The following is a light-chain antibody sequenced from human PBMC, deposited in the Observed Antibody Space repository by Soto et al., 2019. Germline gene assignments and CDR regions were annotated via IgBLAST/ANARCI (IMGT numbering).Light chain of an antibody. CDR1: QSISSY. CDR2: AAS. Sequence: DLQMTQSPSSLSASVGDRVTITCRASQSISSYLYWYQQKPGKAPKLLIYAASSLQSGVPSRFSGSGAGRDFTLTISSLQPEDVATYYCEQSYSTTWTFGQGTKVQIK. V-gene: IGKV1-39*01. CDR3: EQSYSTTWT. J-gene: IGKJ1*01.